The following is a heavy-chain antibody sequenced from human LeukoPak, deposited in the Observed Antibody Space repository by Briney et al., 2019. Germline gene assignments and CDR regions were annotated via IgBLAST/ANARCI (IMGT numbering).Heavy chain of an antibody. CDR1: GGTFSSYA. CDR2: IIPIFGTA. D-gene: IGHD6-6*01. CDR3: ARDLPAGMAARPSYQLDY. J-gene: IGHJ4*02. Sequence: SVKVSCKASGGTFSSYAISWVRQAPGQGLEWMGGIIPIFGTANYAQKFQGRVTITADESTSTAYMELSSLRSEDTAVYYCARDLPAGMAARPSYQLDYWGQGTRVTVSS. V-gene: IGHV1-69*13.